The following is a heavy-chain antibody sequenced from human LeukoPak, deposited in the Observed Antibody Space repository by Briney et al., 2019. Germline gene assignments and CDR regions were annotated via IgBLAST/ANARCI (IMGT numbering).Heavy chain of an antibody. CDR2: MNPNSGNT. V-gene: IGHV1-8*01. Sequence: ASVKVSCMASGYTFTSYDINWVRQATGQGLEWMGWMNPNSGNTGYAQKFQGRVTMTRNTSISTAYMELSSLRSEDTAVYYCARSVYSGYEHLDYWGQGTLVTVPS. CDR1: GYTFTSYD. CDR3: ARSVYSGYEHLDY. J-gene: IGHJ4*02. D-gene: IGHD5-12*01.